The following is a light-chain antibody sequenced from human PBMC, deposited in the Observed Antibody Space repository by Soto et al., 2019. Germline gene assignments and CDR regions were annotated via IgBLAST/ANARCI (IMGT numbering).Light chain of an antibody. CDR1: QSVFSSSTNKNY. CDR2: WAS. V-gene: IGKV4-1*01. CDR3: QQYHSDPIT. J-gene: IGKJ5*01. Sequence: DIVMTQSPDSLAVSLGERATINCKSSQSVFSSSTNKNYLAWFQQKPGQPPKLLIYWASTPKSGVPDRFSGSGSVTDFTLTITSLQAEDVAVYYCQQYHSDPITFGQGTRLE.